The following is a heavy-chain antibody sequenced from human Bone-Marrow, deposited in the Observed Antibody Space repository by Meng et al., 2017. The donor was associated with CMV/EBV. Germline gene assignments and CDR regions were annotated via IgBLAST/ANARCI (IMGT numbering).Heavy chain of an antibody. CDR3: ARVGYDYGWGSYRPFDP. CDR1: GFTFDDYG. V-gene: IGHV3-20*03. J-gene: IGHJ5*02. D-gene: IGHD3-16*02. Sequence: GGSLRLSFASSGFTFDDYGMSWVRQAPGKGLEWVSGINWNGGSTGYADSVKGRFTISRDNAKNSLYLQMNSLRAEDKAMYYCARVGYDYGWGSYRPFDPWGQGTLVTVSS. CDR2: INWNGGST.